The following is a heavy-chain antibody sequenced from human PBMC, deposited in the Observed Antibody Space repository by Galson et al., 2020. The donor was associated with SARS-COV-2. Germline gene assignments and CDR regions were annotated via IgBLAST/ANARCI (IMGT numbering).Heavy chain of an antibody. Sequence: SVKVSCKASGGTFSTYAISWVRQAPGQGLEWMGGIIPILGIANYAQKFQGRVTTTADKSTSTAYMELSSLRSEDTAVYYCASQSEITSTLGIPAAILFYMDVWGKGTTVTVSS. CDR3: ASQSEITSTLGIPAAILFYMDV. J-gene: IGHJ6*03. D-gene: IGHD2-2*01. CDR2: IIPILGIA. V-gene: IGHV1-69*10. CDR1: GGTFSTYA.